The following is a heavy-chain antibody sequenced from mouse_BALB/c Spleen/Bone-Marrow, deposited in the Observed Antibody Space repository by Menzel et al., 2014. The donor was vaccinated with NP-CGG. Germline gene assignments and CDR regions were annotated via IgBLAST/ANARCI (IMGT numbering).Heavy chain of an antibody. CDR3: ARNSRSTVSHFDY. Sequence: EVQLVESGGGLVQPGGSLRLSCATSGFTFTDYYMNWVRQPPGKALEWLGFIRNKANGYTTEYSASVKGRFTTSRDNSQSILYLQMNTLRAEDSATYYCARNSRSTVSHFDYWGQGTTLTVSS. J-gene: IGHJ2*01. V-gene: IGHV7-3*02. CDR2: IRNKANGYTT. D-gene: IGHD1-1*01. CDR1: GFTFTDYY.